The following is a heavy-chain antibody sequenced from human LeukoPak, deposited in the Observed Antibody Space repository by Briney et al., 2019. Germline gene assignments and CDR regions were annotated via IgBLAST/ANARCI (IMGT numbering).Heavy chain of an antibody. CDR2: VYTSGST. CDR1: GGSISSGSYY. V-gene: IGHV4-61*02. D-gene: IGHD1-26*01. J-gene: IGHJ4*02. Sequence: PSETLSLTCTVSGGSISSGSYYWSWIRQPAGKGLEWIGRVYTSGSTNYNPSLKSRVTISVDTSKNQFSLKLSSVTAADTAVYYCARPNYSGSYRYYFDYWGQGTLVTVSS. CDR3: ARPNYSGSYRYYFDY.